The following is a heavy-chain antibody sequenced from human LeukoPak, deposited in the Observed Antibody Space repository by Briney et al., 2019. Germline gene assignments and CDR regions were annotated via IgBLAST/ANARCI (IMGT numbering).Heavy chain of an antibody. D-gene: IGHD1-26*01. CDR1: GYSISSGYY. Sequence: SETLSLTCAVSGYSISSGYYWGWIRQPPGKGLEWIGSIYHSGSTYYNPSLKSRVTISVDTSKNQFSLKLSSVTAADTAVYYCARDQNGELNFDYWGQGTLVTVSS. CDR2: IYHSGST. V-gene: IGHV4-38-2*02. J-gene: IGHJ4*02. CDR3: ARDQNGELNFDY.